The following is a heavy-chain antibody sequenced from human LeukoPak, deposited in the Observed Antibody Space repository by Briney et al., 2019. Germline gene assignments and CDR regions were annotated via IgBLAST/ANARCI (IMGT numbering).Heavy chain of an antibody. CDR1: GGSISSYY. CDR2: IYTSGST. J-gene: IGHJ4*02. CDR3: ARDRVTQYSSSWYYFDY. Sequence: ETLSLTCTVSGGSISSYYWSWIRQPAGKGLEWIGRIYTSGSTNYNPSLKSRVTMSVDTSKNQFSLKLSSVTAADTAVYYCARDRVTQYSSSWYYFDYWGQGTLVTVSS. D-gene: IGHD6-13*01. V-gene: IGHV4-4*07.